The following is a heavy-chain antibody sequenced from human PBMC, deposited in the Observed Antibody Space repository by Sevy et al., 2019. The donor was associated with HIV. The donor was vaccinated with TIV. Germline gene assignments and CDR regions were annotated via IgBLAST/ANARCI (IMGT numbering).Heavy chain of an antibody. Sequence: ASVKVSCKASGYTFTGYYMHWVRQAPGQGLEWMGRINPNSGGTNYAQKFQGRVTMTRDTSSSTAYMELSRLRSDDTAVYYCAIEPLGYCSSTSCPEYYYYYYGMDVWGQGTTVTVSS. CDR3: AIEPLGYCSSTSCPEYYYYYYGMDV. CDR1: GYTFTGYY. V-gene: IGHV1-2*06. D-gene: IGHD2-2*01. CDR2: INPNSGGT. J-gene: IGHJ6*02.